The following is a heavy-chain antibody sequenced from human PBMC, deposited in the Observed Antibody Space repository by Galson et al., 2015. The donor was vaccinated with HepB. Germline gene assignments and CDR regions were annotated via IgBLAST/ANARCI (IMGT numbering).Heavy chain of an antibody. CDR2: ISADNSYI. CDR3: ARDAFGYCSGGSCYSAGWFDA. V-gene: IGHV3-21*01. D-gene: IGHD2-15*01. Sequence: SLRLSCAASGFTFRTYSMNWVRQAPGKGLEWVSSISADNSYIFYADSVKGRFTISRDNSKNSLPLQMNSLRAEDTAVYYCARDAFGYCSGGSCYSAGWFDAWGQGTLVTVSS. J-gene: IGHJ5*02. CDR1: GFTFRTYS.